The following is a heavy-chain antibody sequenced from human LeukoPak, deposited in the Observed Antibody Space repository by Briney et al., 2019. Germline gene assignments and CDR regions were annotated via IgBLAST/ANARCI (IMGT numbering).Heavy chain of an antibody. CDR3: ARGPDGSGSYTWFDP. CDR2: INHSGST. D-gene: IGHD3-10*01. V-gene: IGHV4-34*01. J-gene: IGHJ5*02. Sequence: SETLSLTCAVYGGSFSGYYWSWIRQPPGKGLEWIGEINHSGSTNYNPSLKSRVTISVDTSKNQFSLKLSSVTAADTAVYYCARGPDGSGSYTWFDPGGEGTLVTVS. CDR1: GGSFSGYY.